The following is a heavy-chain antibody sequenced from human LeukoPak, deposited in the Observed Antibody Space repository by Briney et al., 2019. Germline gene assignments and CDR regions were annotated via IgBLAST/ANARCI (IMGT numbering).Heavy chain of an antibody. CDR1: GVSVTSGGYY. J-gene: IGHJ5*02. V-gene: IGHV4-61*08. CDR3: AILGYCSGGSCHNWFDP. D-gene: IGHD2-15*01. CDR2: VYYSGTI. Sequence: SETLSLTCSVSGVSVTSGGYYWTWIRQPPGRGLEWIGYVYYSGTINYNPSLKSRVTILVDTSKNQFSLKLTSVTAADTAVYYCAILGYCSGGSCHNWFDPWGQGILVTVSS.